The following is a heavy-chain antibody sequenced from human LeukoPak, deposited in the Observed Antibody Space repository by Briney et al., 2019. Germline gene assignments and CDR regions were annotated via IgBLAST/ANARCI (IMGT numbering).Heavy chain of an antibody. D-gene: IGHD1-1*01. J-gene: IGHJ6*03. Sequence: SVNVSCKASGGSFSNSAISWVRQAPGQGLEWMGGIIPIFGTANYAQKFQGRLTITADKSTGTAYMELSSLRSEDSAVYYCTRGELKRPYYYYYMDVWGKGTTVTVSS. V-gene: IGHV1-69*06. CDR3: TRGELKRPYYYYYMDV. CDR1: GGSFSNSA. CDR2: IIPIFGTA.